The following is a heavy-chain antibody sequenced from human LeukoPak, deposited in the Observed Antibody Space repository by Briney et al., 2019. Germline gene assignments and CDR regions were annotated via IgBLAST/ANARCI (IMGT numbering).Heavy chain of an antibody. CDR3: AKARTTRYLDWLSRTGGDFDF. CDR2: ISWNSDAI. J-gene: IGHJ4*02. Sequence: GRSLRLSCAASGFAYEDFAMAWVRQGPGKGLEWVAGISWNSDAIGYAGSVKGRFIISRDNTRKSMYLQMNSLRVEDTALYYCAKARTTRYLDWLSRTGGDFDFWGQGIMVTVSS. D-gene: IGHD3-9*01. CDR1: GFAYEDFA. V-gene: IGHV3-9*01.